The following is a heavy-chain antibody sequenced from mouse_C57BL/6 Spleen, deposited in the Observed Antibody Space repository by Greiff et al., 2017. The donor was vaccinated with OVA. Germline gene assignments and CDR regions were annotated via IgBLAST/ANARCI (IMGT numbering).Heavy chain of an antibody. CDR1: GFTFSSYA. D-gene: IGHD1-1*01. Sequence: VQLKESGGGLVKPGGSLKLSCAASGFTFSSYAMSWVRQTPEKRLEWVATISDGGSYTYYPDNVKGRFTISRDNAKNNLYLQMSHLKSEDTAMYYCARAPTVVAPFDYWGQGTTLTVSS. CDR2: ISDGGSYT. J-gene: IGHJ2*01. V-gene: IGHV5-4*01. CDR3: ARAPTVVAPFDY.